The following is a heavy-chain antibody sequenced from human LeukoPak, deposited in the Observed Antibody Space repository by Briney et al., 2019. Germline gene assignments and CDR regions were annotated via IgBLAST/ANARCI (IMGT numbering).Heavy chain of an antibody. V-gene: IGHV3-21*01. J-gene: IGHJ3*02. Sequence: PGGSLRLSCAASGFTFTNYEMNWVRQAPGKGLEWVSSITSSSSHIYYADSIKGRFTISRDNAKNSLYLQMNGLRAEDTAVYYCARDLIVGSTGDAFDIWGQGTMVTVSS. CDR1: GFTFTNYE. CDR3: ARDLIVGSTGDAFDI. CDR2: ITSSSSHI. D-gene: IGHD1-26*01.